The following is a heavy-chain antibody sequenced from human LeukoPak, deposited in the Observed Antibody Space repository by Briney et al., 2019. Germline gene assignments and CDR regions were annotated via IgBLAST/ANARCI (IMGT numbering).Heavy chain of an antibody. CDR1: GGSISDSS. Sequence: SETLSLTCTVSGGSISDSSWSWIRQPPGKGLEWIGHLYYSGTSNYNPSLKSRVTMSVDTSKNQFSLKLSFLTAADTAVYYCARVRRGYSYGLFDDWGQGTLVTVSS. CDR3: ARVRRGYSYGLFDD. J-gene: IGHJ4*02. V-gene: IGHV4-59*01. D-gene: IGHD5-18*01. CDR2: LYYSGTS.